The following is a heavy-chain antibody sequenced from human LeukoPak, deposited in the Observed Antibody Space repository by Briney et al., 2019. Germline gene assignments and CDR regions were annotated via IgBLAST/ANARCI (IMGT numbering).Heavy chain of an antibody. CDR3: ARQSYYDFWSGYYYFDY. J-gene: IGHJ4*02. D-gene: IGHD3-3*01. Sequence: ASVKVSFKASGYTFTVYYMHWVRQAPGQGLEWMGWINPNSGGTNYAQKFQGRVTMTRDTSISTAYMELSRLRSDDTAVYYCARQSYYDFWSGYYYFDYWGQGTLVTVSS. V-gene: IGHV1-2*02. CDR2: INPNSGGT. CDR1: GYTFTVYY.